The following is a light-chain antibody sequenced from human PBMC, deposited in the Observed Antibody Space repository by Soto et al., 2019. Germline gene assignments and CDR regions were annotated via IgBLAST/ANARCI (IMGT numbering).Light chain of an antibody. V-gene: IGLV2-14*01. J-gene: IGLJ3*02. Sequence: QSVLTQPASVSGSPGQSITISCTGTSSDVGGYDYVSWYQLHPGKAPKLMVFEVSNRPSGVSYRFSGSKSGNTASLTISGLQAEDEADYFCSSYSSVTTLWVFGGGTKLTVL. CDR2: EVS. CDR1: SSDVGGYDY. CDR3: SSYSSVTTLWV.